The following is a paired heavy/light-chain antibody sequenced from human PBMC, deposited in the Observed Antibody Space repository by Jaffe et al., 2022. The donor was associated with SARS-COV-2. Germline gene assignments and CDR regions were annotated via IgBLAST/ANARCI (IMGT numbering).Light chain of an antibody. Sequence: EIVMTQSPFSLPVTPGEPASISCRSSQSLLHSNGYNYLDWYLQKPGQSPQLLIYLGSDRASGVPDRFSGRGSGTDFTLKISRVEAEDVGIYYCMQALQTPHTFGQGTKLEI. J-gene: IGKJ2*01. V-gene: IGKV2-28*01. CDR1: QSLLHSNGYNY. CDR2: LGS. CDR3: MQALQTPHT.
Heavy chain of an antibody. D-gene: IGHD6-6*01. CDR2: IDHSGST. Sequence: QVQLQQWGAGLLKPSETLSLTCAVYGGSFSDYYWNWIRQPPGKGLEWIGEIDHSGSTNYNPSLESRLTISVDASKNQFSLRLTSVTAADTAVYYCARDRRKSTIPARFLGSLHYGMDVWGQGSAVTVSS. J-gene: IGHJ6*02. CDR1: GGSFSDYY. CDR3: ARDRRKSTIPARFLGSLHYGMDV. V-gene: IGHV4-34*02.